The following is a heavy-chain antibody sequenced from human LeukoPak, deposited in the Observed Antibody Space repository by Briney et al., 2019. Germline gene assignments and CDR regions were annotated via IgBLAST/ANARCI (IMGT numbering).Heavy chain of an antibody. J-gene: IGHJ5*02. CDR3: TSLPEP. CDR1: GFTFSDSS. Sequence: GGSLRLSCAASGFTFSDSSIHWVRRTSMKGLEWIGRIRSKPKNYATSYAESMKGRFTISRDDSKSTAYLQMNSLRTEDTAIYYCTSLPEPWGQGTLVTVSS. D-gene: IGHD1-14*01. CDR2: IRSKPKNYAT. V-gene: IGHV3-73*01.